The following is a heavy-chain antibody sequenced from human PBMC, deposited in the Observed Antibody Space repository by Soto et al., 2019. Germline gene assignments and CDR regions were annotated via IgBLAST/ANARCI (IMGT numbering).Heavy chain of an antibody. CDR1: GFTFSLYS. J-gene: IGHJ4*02. CDR2: ISSTSTYI. V-gene: IGHV3-21*06. CDR3: VRARATDSRPDY. D-gene: IGHD3-22*01. Sequence: GGALRLSCAASGFTFSLYSMIWVRRAPGKGLEWVSSISSTSTYIYFADSLKGRLTISRDNAKNSLFLQMDSLRAEDTAIYYCVRARATDSRPDYWGQGTLVTVSS.